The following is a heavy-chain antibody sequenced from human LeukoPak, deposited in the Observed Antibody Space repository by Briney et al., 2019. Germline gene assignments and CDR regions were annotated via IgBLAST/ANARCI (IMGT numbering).Heavy chain of an antibody. CDR3: ARLAEPAAAGPQGGY. CDR2: INPNSGGT. V-gene: IGHV1-2*02. J-gene: IGHJ4*02. D-gene: IGHD6-13*01. Sequence: GASVKVSCKASGYTFTGYYMHWVRQAPGQGLEWMGWINPNSGGTNYAQKFQGRVTMTRDTSISTAYMELSRLRSDDTAVYYCARLAEPAAAGPQGGYWGQGTLVTVSS. CDR1: GYTFTGYY.